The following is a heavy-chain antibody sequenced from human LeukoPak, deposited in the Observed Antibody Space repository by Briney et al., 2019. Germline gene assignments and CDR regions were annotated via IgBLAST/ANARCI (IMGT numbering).Heavy chain of an antibody. J-gene: IGHJ6*02. Sequence: GGSLRLSCAASGFTLSSYAITGVRQAPGKGLKWGSTISGSGVSTYYADSVKARVTVSRDKSKNTLYLPMGSLRSVAPARYYFAKVGATRIYYYGMEVWGQGTTVIVSS. CDR2: ISGSGVST. D-gene: IGHD1-26*01. V-gene: IGHV3-23*01. CDR1: GFTLSSYA. CDR3: AKVGATRIYYYGMEV.